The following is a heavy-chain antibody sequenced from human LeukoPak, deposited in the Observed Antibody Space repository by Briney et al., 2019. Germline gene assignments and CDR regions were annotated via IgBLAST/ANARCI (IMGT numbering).Heavy chain of an antibody. J-gene: IGHJ4*02. D-gene: IGHD6-13*01. V-gene: IGHV3-43*01. CDR2: ISWDGDVT. CDR3: TKDPAYSSSWFGYFDY. Sequence: GGSLILSCAASGFTFHDHTMHWVRQGPGKRLEWVALISWDGDVTYYADSVKGRFTISRDNSRNYLYLQMNSLRTEDTALYYCTKDPAYSSSWFGYFDYWGQGTLVTVSS. CDR1: GFTFHDHT.